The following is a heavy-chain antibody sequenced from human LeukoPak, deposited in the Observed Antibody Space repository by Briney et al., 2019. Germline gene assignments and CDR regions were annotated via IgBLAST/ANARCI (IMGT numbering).Heavy chain of an antibody. CDR3: ATVLNSGSFRYFDY. D-gene: IGHD1-26*01. CDR2: IKPDGSEK. Sequence: RGSLRLSCAASGFTFSSYWMSWVRQVPGKGLEWVANIKPDGSEKYYVDSVKGRFTISRDNAKNSLYLQMNSLRAEDTAVYYCATVLNSGSFRYFDYWGQGTLVSVSS. V-gene: IGHV3-7*01. CDR1: GFTFSSYW. J-gene: IGHJ4*02.